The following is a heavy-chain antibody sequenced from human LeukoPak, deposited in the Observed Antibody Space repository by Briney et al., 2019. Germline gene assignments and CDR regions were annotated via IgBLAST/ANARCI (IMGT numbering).Heavy chain of an antibody. V-gene: IGHV1-46*01. CDR1: GYTFTSYY. J-gene: IGHJ6*02. Sequence: ASVKVSCKASGYTFTSYYMHWVRQAPGQGLEWMGIINPSGGSTSYAQKFQGRVTMTRDTSTSTVYMELSSLRSEDTAVYYCARIAVAGPEYYYGMDVWGQGTTVTVSS. CDR2: INPSGGST. CDR3: ARIAVAGPEYYYGMDV. D-gene: IGHD6-19*01.